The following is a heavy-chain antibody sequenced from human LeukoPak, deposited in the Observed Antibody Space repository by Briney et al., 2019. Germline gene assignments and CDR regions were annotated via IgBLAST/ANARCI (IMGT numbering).Heavy chain of an antibody. CDR2: IYYSGST. V-gene: IGHV4-59*08. J-gene: IGHJ4*02. CDR1: GGSISSYY. Sequence: SSETLSLTCTVSGGSISSYYWSWVRQPRGKGREGVGYIYYSGSTNYNPSLKSRVTISVDTSKNQFSLKLSSVTAADTAVYYCARWGATVVVPAAPFDYWGQGTLVTVSS. CDR3: ARWGATVVVPAAPFDY. D-gene: IGHD2-2*01.